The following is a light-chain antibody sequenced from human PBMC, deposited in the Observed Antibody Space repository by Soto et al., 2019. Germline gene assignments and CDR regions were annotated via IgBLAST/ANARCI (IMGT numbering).Light chain of an antibody. Sequence: IQMTQSPSSLSASVGDRVTITCQASQAISNYLNWYQQKPGKAPKLLIYDASNLETGVPSRFSGSGSGTDFTFTISSLQPEDVATYYCQQYDNLLTFGQGTRLEIK. J-gene: IGKJ5*01. CDR3: QQYDNLLT. CDR2: DAS. CDR1: QAISNY. V-gene: IGKV1-33*01.